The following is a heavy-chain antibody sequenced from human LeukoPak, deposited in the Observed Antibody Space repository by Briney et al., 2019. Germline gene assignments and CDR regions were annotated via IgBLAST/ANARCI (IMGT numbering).Heavy chain of an antibody. D-gene: IGHD3-10*01. J-gene: IGHJ6*02. CDR1: GFTFSNAW. V-gene: IGHV3-15*07. CDR3: TTVEGSGPMDV. CDR2: IKGKTDGGTT. Sequence: GGSLRLSCAASGFTFSNAWMNWVRQAPGKGLEWVGRIKGKTDGGTTDYAAPVKGRFTISRDDSKNTLYLQMNSLKTEDTAVYYRTTVEGSGPMDVWGQGTTVTVSS.